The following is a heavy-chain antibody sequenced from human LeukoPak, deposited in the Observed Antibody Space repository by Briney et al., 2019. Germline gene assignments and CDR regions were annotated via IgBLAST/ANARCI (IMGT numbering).Heavy chain of an antibody. Sequence: SETLSLTCTVSGGAISSYYWTWFRQPPGKGLEWIGYIYYTGSTNYNPSLDSRVTISVDMSKNQVSLNLKYVTAADTAVYYCARGYFDWFPDNWGRGTLVTVSS. CDR1: GGAISSYY. V-gene: IGHV4-59*01. CDR2: IYYTGST. D-gene: IGHD3-9*01. CDR3: ARGYFDWFPDN. J-gene: IGHJ4*02.